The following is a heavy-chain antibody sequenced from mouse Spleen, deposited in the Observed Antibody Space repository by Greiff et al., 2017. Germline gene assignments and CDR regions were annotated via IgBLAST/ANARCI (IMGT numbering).Heavy chain of an antibody. V-gene: IGHV2-6-1*01. Sequence: VHLVESGPGLVAPSQSLSITCTISGFSLTSYGVHWVRQPPGKGLEWLVVIWSDGSTTYNSALKSRLSISKDNSKSQVFLKMNSLQTDDTAMYYCARQDYGYPYYYAMDYWGQGTSVTVSS. D-gene: IGHD1-2*01. J-gene: IGHJ4*01. CDR3: ARQDYGYPYYYAMDY. CDR2: IWSDGST. CDR1: GFSLTSYG.